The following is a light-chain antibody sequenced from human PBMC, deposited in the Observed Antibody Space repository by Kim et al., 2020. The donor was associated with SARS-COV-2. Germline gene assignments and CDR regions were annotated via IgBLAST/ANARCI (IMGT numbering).Light chain of an antibody. V-gene: IGLV3-1*01. J-gene: IGLJ2*01. CDR3: QTWDSATVV. CDR1: KLGQKF. Sequence: SYELTQPPSLSVSPGQTANITCSGDKLGQKFISWYQQKPGQAPLLVIYQDKRRPSGIPERFSASNSGTTATLTISGAQTLDEADYFCQTWDSATVVFGGG. CDR2: QDK.